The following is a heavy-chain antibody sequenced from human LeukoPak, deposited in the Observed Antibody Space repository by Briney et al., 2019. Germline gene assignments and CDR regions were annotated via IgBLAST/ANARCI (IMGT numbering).Heavy chain of an antibody. Sequence: GGSLRLSCGASGFTFSSYWMLWVRRAPGKGLVWVSRVNSDGTGTTYADSVEGRFTISRDNAKNTVYLQMHSLRAEDAAIYYCIRTLIVATSPYRDVWGKGTTVTVSS. V-gene: IGHV3-74*01. D-gene: IGHD5-12*01. CDR3: IRTLIVATSPYRDV. CDR1: GFTFSSYW. J-gene: IGHJ6*03. CDR2: VNSDGTGT.